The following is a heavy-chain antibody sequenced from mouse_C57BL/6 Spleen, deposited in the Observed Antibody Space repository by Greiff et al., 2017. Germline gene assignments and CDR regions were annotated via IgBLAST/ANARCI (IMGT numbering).Heavy chain of an antibody. J-gene: IGHJ1*03. Sequence: VQLQESGAELVKPGASVKLSCKASGYTFTSYWMQWVKQRPGQGLEWIGEIDPSDSYTNYNQKFKGKATLTVDTSSSTAYMQLSSLTSEDSAVYYCARFYFDVWGTGTTVTVSS. CDR3: ARFYFDV. CDR2: IDPSDSYT. CDR1: GYTFTSYW. V-gene: IGHV1-50*01.